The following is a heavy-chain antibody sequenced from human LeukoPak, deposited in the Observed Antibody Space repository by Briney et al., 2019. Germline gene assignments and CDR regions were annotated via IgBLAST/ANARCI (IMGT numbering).Heavy chain of an antibody. D-gene: IGHD3-22*01. Sequence: ASVKVSCKASGYTFTDYTMHWLRQAPGQRLDWMGWINGGSGNAKYSPEFQGRVTITRDTSASTAYMELSSLRSEDTAVYYCTNPRYDSSGYYYVDWGQGTLVTVSS. CDR2: INGGSGNA. CDR3: TNPRYDSSGYYYVD. CDR1: GYTFTDYT. V-gene: IGHV1-3*01. J-gene: IGHJ4*02.